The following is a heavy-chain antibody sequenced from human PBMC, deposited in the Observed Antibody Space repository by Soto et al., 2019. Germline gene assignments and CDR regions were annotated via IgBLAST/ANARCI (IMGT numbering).Heavy chain of an antibody. CDR1: GFTFSSYA. CDR3: AKDRVPVVVVPAANDY. J-gene: IGHJ4*02. CDR2: ISGSGGST. Sequence: EVQLLESGGGLVQPGGSLRLSCAASGFTFSSYAMSWVRQAPGKGLEWVSAISGSGGSTYYADSVKGRFTISRDNSKNTLYLQMNSLRAEDTAVYYWAKDRVPVVVVPAANDYWGQGTLVTVSS. D-gene: IGHD2-2*01. V-gene: IGHV3-23*01.